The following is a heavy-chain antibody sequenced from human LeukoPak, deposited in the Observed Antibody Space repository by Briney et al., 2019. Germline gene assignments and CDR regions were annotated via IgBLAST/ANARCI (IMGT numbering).Heavy chain of an antibody. D-gene: IGHD1-26*01. CDR1: GGSISSYY. Sequence: SETLSLTCTVSGGSISSYYWSWIRQPPGKGLEWIGYIYYSGSTKYNPSLKSRVTISVDTSKNQFSLKLSSVTAADTAVYYCARGGFVGATYEPHDYWGQGTLVTVSS. CDR3: ARGGFVGATYEPHDY. J-gene: IGHJ4*02. CDR2: IYYSGST. V-gene: IGHV4-59*08.